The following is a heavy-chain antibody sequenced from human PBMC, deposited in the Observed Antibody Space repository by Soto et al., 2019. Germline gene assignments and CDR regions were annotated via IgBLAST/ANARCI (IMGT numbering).Heavy chain of an antibody. Sequence: QVQLVQSGAEVKKPGASVKVSCTFTSYDINWVRQATGQGLEWMGWMNPNSGNTRYAQKFQGRVTMTRNTSNFTAYMELSSLRSADTAVYYCARGPGSSDWRFSYYYMDVWGQGTTVTVSS. V-gene: IGHV1-8*01. CDR2: MNPNSGNT. J-gene: IGHJ6*02. D-gene: IGHD6-19*01. CDR1: FTSYD. CDR3: ARGPGSSDWRFSYYYMDV.